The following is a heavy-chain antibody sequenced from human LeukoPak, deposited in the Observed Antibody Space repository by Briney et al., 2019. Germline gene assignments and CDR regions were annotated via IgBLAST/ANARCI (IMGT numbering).Heavy chain of an antibody. CDR3: ARELRGGLRYYFDY. CDR1: GFIFNYYH. D-gene: IGHD3-10*01. J-gene: IGHJ4*02. V-gene: IGHV3-11*04. CDR2: ISHTGTTI. Sequence: PGVPLRLFCGASGFIFNYYHMLWLRQSTGKTLEGVSYISHTGTTIDYADSVKGRFTISRDNAKTSLYLQMNSLKVEDTAVYYCARELRGGLRYYFDYWGQGILVTVSS.